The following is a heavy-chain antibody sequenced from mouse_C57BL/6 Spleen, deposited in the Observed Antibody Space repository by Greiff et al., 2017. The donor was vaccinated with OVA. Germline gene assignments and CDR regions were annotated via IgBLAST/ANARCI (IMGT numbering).Heavy chain of an antibody. CDR3: AKKGRLRPTGYFDV. CDR1: GFSLTSYG. D-gene: IGHD1-2*01. J-gene: IGHJ1*03. V-gene: IGHV2-3*01. CDR2: IWGDGST. Sequence: VKVIESGPGLVAPSQSLSITCTVSGFSLTSYGVSWVRQPPGKGLEWLGVIWGDGSTNYHSALISRLSISKDNSKSQVFLKLNSLQTDDTATYYCAKKGRLRPTGYFDVWGTGTTVTVSS.